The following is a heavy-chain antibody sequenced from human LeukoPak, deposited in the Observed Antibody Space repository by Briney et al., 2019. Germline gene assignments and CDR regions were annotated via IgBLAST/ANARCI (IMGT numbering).Heavy chain of an antibody. D-gene: IGHD2-21*01. V-gene: IGHV1-24*01. CDR1: GYTLTELS. CDR3: ARGRGTIGNNRDFYFYYYMDI. Sequence: ASVKVSCKVSGYTLTELSMHWVRQAPGKGLEWMGGFDPEDGETIYAQKFQGRVTMTEDTSTDTAYMELSSLRSDDMAVYYCARGRGTIGNNRDFYFYYYMDIWGNGTTVIVSS. CDR2: FDPEDGET. J-gene: IGHJ6*03.